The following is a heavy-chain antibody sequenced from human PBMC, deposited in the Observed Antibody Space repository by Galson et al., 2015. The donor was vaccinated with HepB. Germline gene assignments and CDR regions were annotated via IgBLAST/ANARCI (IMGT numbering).Heavy chain of an antibody. V-gene: IGHV3-15*07. D-gene: IGHD6-19*01. CDR2: IKSKTDGGTT. J-gene: IGHJ6*02. CDR1: GFTFSNAW. Sequence: SLRLSCAASGFTFSNAWMNWVRQAPGKGLEWVGRIKSKTDGGTTDYAAPVKGRFTISRDNSKNTLYLQMNSLRAEDTAVYYCARGGIAVAAGSYYYYGMDVWGQGTTVTVSS. CDR3: ARGGIAVAAGSYYYYGMDV.